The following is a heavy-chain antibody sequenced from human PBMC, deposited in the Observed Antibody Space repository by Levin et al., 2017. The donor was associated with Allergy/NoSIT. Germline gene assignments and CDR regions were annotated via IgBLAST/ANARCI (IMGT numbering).Heavy chain of an antibody. Sequence: PGGSLRLSCSASGFTFNNYAMSWVRQAPGKGLEWVSAVGGGGATTYYADSVKGRFTISRDNSRNTLFLQMTSLRAEDTAVYYCAKGGSFWSPHSYRYFDYWGQGTLVTVST. CDR3: AKGGSFWSPHSYRYFDY. CDR1: GFTFNNYA. J-gene: IGHJ4*02. CDR2: VGGGGATT. V-gene: IGHV3-23*01. D-gene: IGHD6-19*01.